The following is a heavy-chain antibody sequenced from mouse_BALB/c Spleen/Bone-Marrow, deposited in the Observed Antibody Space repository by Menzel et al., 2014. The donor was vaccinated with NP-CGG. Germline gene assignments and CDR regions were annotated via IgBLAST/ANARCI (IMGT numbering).Heavy chain of an antibody. CDR2: INPDSNTI. J-gene: IGHJ3*01. D-gene: IGHD1-2*01. CDR3: ARLGYYGSFAY. V-gene: IGHV4-1*02. Sequence: DVQLVESGGGLVQPGGSLKLSCAASGFDFXGFWMSWVRQAPGRGLEWTGEINPDSNTINYSPSLKDKFIISRDNAKNTLYLQMSKVRSEDTALYYCARLGYYGSFAYWGQGTLVTVSA. CDR1: GFDFXGFW.